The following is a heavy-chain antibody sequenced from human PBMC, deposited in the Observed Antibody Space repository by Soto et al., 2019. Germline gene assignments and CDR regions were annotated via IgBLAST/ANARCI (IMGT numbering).Heavy chain of an antibody. Sequence: EVQLVESGGGLVQPGGSLRLSCEASGFTFGNYWMNWVRQTPGKGLEWVANIKPDGGEQYYVDSVKGRFTISRDNAKDSLYLQMSSLRGDDTPVYYCARGHSNSCDYWGQGTLVTVSS. CDR2: IKPDGGEQ. CDR1: GFTFGNYW. CDR3: ARGHSNSCDY. D-gene: IGHD5-18*01. V-gene: IGHV3-7*04. J-gene: IGHJ4*02.